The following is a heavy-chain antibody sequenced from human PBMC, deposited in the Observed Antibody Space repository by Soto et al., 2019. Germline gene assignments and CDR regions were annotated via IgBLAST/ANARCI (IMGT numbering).Heavy chain of an antibody. CDR1: GDSISTSSYY. Sequence: SETLSLTCDVSGDSISTSSYYWGWIRQPPGKGLEWIASIYYSGATYYNPSLQSRVTISVDTSNNRFSLTLSSLTAADTAVYFCARLAYSGYFQTWGQGSLVTVSS. V-gene: IGHV4-39*02. CDR2: IYYSGAT. J-gene: IGHJ1*01. CDR3: ARLAYSGYFQT. D-gene: IGHD1-26*01.